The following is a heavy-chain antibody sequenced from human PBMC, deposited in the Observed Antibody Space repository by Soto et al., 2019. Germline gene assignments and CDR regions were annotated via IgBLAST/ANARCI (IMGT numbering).Heavy chain of an antibody. J-gene: IGHJ4*02. Sequence: QVQLVQSGGEVKKPGSAVKVSCKASGGTLSNYAFSWVRQAPGQGLEWMGGITPIFNTAKYAQKFQGRVTITADESTRTIYMELNSLRSDDTAVYYCARDHSLVGGTYYFDYWGQGSLVTVSS. CDR3: ARDHSLVGGTYYFDY. CDR2: ITPIFNTA. V-gene: IGHV1-69*01. CDR1: GGTLSNYA. D-gene: IGHD1-26*01.